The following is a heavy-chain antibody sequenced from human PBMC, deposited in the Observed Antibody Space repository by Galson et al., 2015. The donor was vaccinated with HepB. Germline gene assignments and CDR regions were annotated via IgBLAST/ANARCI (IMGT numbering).Heavy chain of an antibody. J-gene: IGHJ3*02. Sequence: SLRLSCAASGFAFRIYTMNWVRQAPGKGLEWVSSVSSSSIYIYYADSVRGRFTISRDNAKNSLFLQMDSLRAEDTAVYYCAKYHYETSGFPVEGVFDIWGQGTMVTVSS. CDR2: VSSSSIYI. V-gene: IGHV3-21*01. CDR3: AKYHYETSGFPVEGVFDI. D-gene: IGHD3-22*01. CDR1: GFAFRIYT.